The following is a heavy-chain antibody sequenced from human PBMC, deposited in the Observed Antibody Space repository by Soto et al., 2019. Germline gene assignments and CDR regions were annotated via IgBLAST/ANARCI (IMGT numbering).Heavy chain of an antibody. V-gene: IGHV5-10-1*01. CDR1: GYSFTNYW. CDR3: ARRNSSSWKFDY. D-gene: IGHD6-13*01. J-gene: IGHJ4*02. Sequence: GESLTISCKGSGYSFTNYWISWVRQMPGKGLEWMGRIDPSDSYTNYSPSFQGHVTISADKSASSAYLQWSSLQASDTAIYYCARRNSSSWKFDYWGQGTLVTXSS. CDR2: IDPSDSYT.